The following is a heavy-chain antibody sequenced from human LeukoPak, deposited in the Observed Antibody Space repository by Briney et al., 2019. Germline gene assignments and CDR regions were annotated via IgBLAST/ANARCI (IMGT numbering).Heavy chain of an antibody. Sequence: ASVKVSCKASGYTFTSYGISWVRRAPGQGLEWMGWISAYNGNTNYAQKLQGRVTMTTDTSTSTAYMELRSLRSDDTAVYYCARQGIVGATVYYYYMDVWGKGTTVTVSS. J-gene: IGHJ6*03. CDR1: GYTFTSYG. CDR2: ISAYNGNT. D-gene: IGHD1-26*01. CDR3: ARQGIVGATVYYYYMDV. V-gene: IGHV1-18*01.